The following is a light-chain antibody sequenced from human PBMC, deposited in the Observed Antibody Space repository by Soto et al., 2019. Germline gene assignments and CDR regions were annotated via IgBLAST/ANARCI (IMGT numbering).Light chain of an antibody. CDR1: QSVSSSY. CDR2: GSS. J-gene: IGKJ2*01. V-gene: IGKV3-20*01. Sequence: EIVLTQSPGTLSLSPGERATLSCRASQSVSSSYLTWYQQKPGQAPRVLVYGSSRRATGIPDRFSGSGSGTDFTLTISRLEPEDFAVYHCQQYGRSPGYTFGQGTKLEIK. CDR3: QQYGRSPGYT.